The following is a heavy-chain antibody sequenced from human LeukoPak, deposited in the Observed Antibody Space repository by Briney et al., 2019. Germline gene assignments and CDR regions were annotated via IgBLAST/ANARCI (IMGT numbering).Heavy chain of an antibody. J-gene: IGHJ4*02. D-gene: IGHD2/OR15-2a*01. V-gene: IGHV1-2*06. CDR3: FTRRYDRIYDY. CDR2: INPNRGGT. Sequence: ASVKVSCKASGYTFTSYGISWVRQAPGQGLEWMGRINPNRGGTNYAQKFQGRVTMTRDTSISTAYMELSRLRSDDTAVYYCFTRRYDRIYDYWGQGTLVTVSS. CDR1: GYTFTSYG.